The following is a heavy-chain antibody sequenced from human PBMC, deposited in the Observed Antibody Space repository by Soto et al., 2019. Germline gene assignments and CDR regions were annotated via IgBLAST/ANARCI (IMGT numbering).Heavy chain of an antibody. V-gene: IGHV1-18*01. D-gene: IGHD2-15*01. J-gene: IGHJ4*02. CDR2: ISAYNGNT. Sequence: ASVKVSCKASGYTFTSYGISWVRQAPGQGLEWMGWISAYNGNTNYAQKLQGRVTMTTDTSTSTAYMELRSLRSDDTAVYYCEREKRWTPRRRFDYWGQGTLVTVSA. CDR1: GYTFTSYG. CDR3: EREKRWTPRRRFDY.